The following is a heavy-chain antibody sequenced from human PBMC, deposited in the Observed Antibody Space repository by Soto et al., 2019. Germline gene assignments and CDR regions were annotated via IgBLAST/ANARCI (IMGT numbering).Heavy chain of an antibody. Sequence: GGSLRLSSSASGFTFSSYAMHWVRQAPGKGLEYVSAISSNGGSTYYADSVKGRFTISRDNSKNTLYLQMSSLRAEDTAVYYCVNAHSGSYYGGFDYWGQGTLVTVSS. CDR3: VNAHSGSYYGGFDY. D-gene: IGHD1-26*01. CDR1: GFTFSSYA. J-gene: IGHJ4*02. CDR2: ISSNGGST. V-gene: IGHV3-64D*06.